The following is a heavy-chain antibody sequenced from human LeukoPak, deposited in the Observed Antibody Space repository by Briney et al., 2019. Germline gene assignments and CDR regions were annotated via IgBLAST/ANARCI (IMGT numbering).Heavy chain of an antibody. Sequence: PGGSLRLSCAASGFTFSGHAMSWVHQASGKGLECVSGISGSGGSTYYADSVKGRFSISRDNSKNTLYLQMNSLRAEDTAVYYCAKDRAYPGIAAAGAFDYWGQGTLVTVSS. CDR2: ISGSGGST. CDR1: GFTFSGHA. J-gene: IGHJ4*02. CDR3: AKDRAYPGIAAAGAFDY. D-gene: IGHD6-13*01. V-gene: IGHV3-23*01.